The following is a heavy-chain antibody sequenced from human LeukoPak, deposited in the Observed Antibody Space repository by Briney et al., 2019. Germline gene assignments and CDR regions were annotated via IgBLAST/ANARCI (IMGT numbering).Heavy chain of an antibody. V-gene: IGHV3-66*01. Sequence: GGSLRLSCAASGFTVSSNYMSWVRQAPGKGLEWVSVIYSGGSTYYADSVKGRFTISRDNAKNSLYLQMNSLRAEDTAVYYCARGRLLWFGESKDYYYYMDVWGKGTTVTISS. CDR3: ARGRLLWFGESKDYYYYMDV. D-gene: IGHD3-10*01. CDR1: GFTVSSNY. CDR2: IYSGGST. J-gene: IGHJ6*03.